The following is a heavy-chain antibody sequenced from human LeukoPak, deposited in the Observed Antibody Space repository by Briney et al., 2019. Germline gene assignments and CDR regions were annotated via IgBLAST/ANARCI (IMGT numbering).Heavy chain of an antibody. CDR2: IYYTGIT. V-gene: IGHV4-59*08. CDR1: RGSISGSD. D-gene: IGHD3-3*01. J-gene: IGHJ5*02. Sequence: SETLSLTCTDPRGSISGSDWSRIRQPPGRGLESIGYIYYTGITNYSPSLKSRVTMSVDTSKNQFSLNLSSVTAADTAVYYCARHPLRSPHHSWFDPWGQGTLVTVSS. CDR3: ARHPLRSPHHSWFDP.